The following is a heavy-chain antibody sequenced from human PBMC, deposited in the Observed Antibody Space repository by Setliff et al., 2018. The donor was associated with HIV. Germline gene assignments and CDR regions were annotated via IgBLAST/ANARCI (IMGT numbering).Heavy chain of an antibody. CDR1: GGSISSSTYY. V-gene: IGHV4-39*01. CDR2: IFYTGST. D-gene: IGHD2-8*01. Sequence: PSETLSLTCSVSGGSISSSTYYWGWIRQPPGKGLEWIGDIFYTGSTYYNPSLKSRVAMSVDTSENQFSLKLNSVTAADTAVYYCARRGRDGVFIMFATGFDPWGQGALVTVSS. J-gene: IGHJ5*02. CDR3: ARRGRDGVFIMFATGFDP.